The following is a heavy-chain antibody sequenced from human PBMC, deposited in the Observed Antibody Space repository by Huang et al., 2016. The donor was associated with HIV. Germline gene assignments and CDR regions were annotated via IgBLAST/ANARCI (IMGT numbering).Heavy chain of an antibody. V-gene: IGHV4-39*01. Sequence: QLQLQESGPGLVKPSETLSLTCTVSDGSISSSSYYWGWIRQPPGKGLECIATFFYDGNTYYNPSLNSRVTISVDTSKNQFSLNLSSVTAADTAVYYCAAMVRGVISYFDYWGQGTLVTVSS. J-gene: IGHJ4*02. CDR1: DGSISSSSYY. CDR3: AAMVRGVISYFDY. D-gene: IGHD3-10*01. CDR2: FFYDGNT.